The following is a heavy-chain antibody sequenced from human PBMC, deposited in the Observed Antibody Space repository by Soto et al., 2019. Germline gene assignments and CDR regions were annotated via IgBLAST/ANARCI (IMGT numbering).Heavy chain of an antibody. CDR2: IRSKAYGGTT. J-gene: IGHJ4*02. Sequence: GGSLRLSCTASGFTFGDYAMSWFRQAPGKGLEWVGFIRSKAYGGTTEYAASVKGRFTISRDDSKSIAYLQMNSLKTEDTAVYYCTRVNYGSGSIRYYFDYWGQGTLVTVSS. CDR3: TRVNYGSGSIRYYFDY. D-gene: IGHD3-10*01. CDR1: GFTFGDYA. V-gene: IGHV3-49*03.